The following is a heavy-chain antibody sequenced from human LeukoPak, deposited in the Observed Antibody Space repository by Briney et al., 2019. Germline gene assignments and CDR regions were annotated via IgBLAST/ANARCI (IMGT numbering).Heavy chain of an antibody. V-gene: IGHV3-33*01. CDR3: ARESLLVPRTIDY. D-gene: IGHD2-8*01. J-gene: IGHJ4*02. CDR1: GFNFNTDG. CDR2: LWDDGTTQ. Sequence: GGSLRLSCAASGFNFNTDGMHWVRQAPGKGLEWVAILWDDGTTQYYAESVKGRFTISRDNSKHTVYLQLNSLRGDDTAVYYCARESLLVPRTIDYWGQGTLVTVSS.